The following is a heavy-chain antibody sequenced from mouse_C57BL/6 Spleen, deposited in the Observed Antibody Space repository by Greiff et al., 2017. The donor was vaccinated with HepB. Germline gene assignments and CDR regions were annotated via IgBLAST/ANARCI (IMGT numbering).Heavy chain of an antibody. Sequence: EVMLVESGGGLVQPGGSLSLSCAASGFTFTDYYMSWVRQPPGKALEWLGFIRNKANGYTTEYSASVKGRFTISRNNSQSILYLQMNALRAEDSATYYCARYPLTGTGMDYWGQGTSVTVSS. CDR1: GFTFTDYY. D-gene: IGHD4-1*01. CDR3: ARYPLTGTGMDY. CDR2: IRNKANGYTT. V-gene: IGHV7-3*01. J-gene: IGHJ4*01.